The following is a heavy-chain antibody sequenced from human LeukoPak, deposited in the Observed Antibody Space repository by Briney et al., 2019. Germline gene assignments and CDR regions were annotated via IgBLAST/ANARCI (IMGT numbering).Heavy chain of an antibody. J-gene: IGHJ4*02. CDR1: GYTFTGCY. Sequence: PGASVKVSCKASGYTFTGCYMHWLRQAPGQGLEWMGWVNPNSGGTNYAQQFQGRVTMNRDTSISTAYMELRRLRSDDTAVYYCARDLDGGLLWFGELLVWGQGTLVPVSS. D-gene: IGHD3-10*01. CDR3: ARDLDGGLLWFGELLV. CDR2: VNPNSGGT. V-gene: IGHV1-2*02.